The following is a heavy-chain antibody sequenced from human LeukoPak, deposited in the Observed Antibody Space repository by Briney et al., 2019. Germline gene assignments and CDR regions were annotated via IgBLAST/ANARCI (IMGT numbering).Heavy chain of an antibody. CDR3: ARDRSDYYDSSGYHSGYFQH. J-gene: IGHJ1*01. D-gene: IGHD3-22*01. CDR2: ISYDGSNK. CDR1: GFTFSSYA. Sequence: QPGRSLRLSCAASGFTFSSYAMHWVRQAPGKGLEWVAVISYDGSNKYYADSVKGRFTISRDNSKNTLYLQMNSLRAEDTAVCYYARDRSDYYDSSGYHSGYFQHWGQGTLVTVSS. V-gene: IGHV3-30-3*01.